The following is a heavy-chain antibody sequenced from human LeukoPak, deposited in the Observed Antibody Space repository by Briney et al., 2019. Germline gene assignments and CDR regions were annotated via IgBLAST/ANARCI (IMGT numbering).Heavy chain of an antibody. V-gene: IGHV3-43D*03. Sequence: GGSLRLSCATSGFSFDDYAMHWVRQGPGKGLEWVALVSWDGGSAYYADAVSGRFRISRDNTKRSLYLQMSGLRDDDTALYFCAKGLAGSPGERLGPWGQGTRVTVSS. J-gene: IGHJ5*02. D-gene: IGHD1-1*01. CDR3: AKGLAGSPGERLGP. CDR2: VSWDGGSA. CDR1: GFSFDDYA.